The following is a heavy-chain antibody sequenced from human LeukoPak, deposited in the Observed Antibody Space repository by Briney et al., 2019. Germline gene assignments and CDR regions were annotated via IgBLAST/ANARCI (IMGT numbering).Heavy chain of an antibody. Sequence: SETLSLTCTVSGGSISSYYWSWIRQPPGKGLEWIGYIYYSGSTNYNPSLKSRVTISVDTSKNQFSLKLSSVTAADTAVYYCARDKEYYYDSSGYYSGAFDIWGQGTMVTVSS. J-gene: IGHJ3*02. CDR2: IYYSGST. CDR1: GGSISSYY. D-gene: IGHD3-22*01. V-gene: IGHV4-59*01. CDR3: ARDKEYYYDSSGYYSGAFDI.